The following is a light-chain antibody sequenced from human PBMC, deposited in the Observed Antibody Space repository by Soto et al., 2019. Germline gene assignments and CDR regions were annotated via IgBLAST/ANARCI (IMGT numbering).Light chain of an antibody. CDR2: DVS. J-gene: IGKJ5*01. CDR3: QQFNSYPIT. CDR1: QDIRGA. V-gene: IGKV1-13*02. Sequence: AIQVTQSPSSLSASVGDRVTITCRASQDIRGALAWYQQKPGKAPNRLIYDVSTLESGVPSRFSGSGSGTEFTLAISSLQPDYFGTFYFQQFNSYPITFGHGTRLEIK.